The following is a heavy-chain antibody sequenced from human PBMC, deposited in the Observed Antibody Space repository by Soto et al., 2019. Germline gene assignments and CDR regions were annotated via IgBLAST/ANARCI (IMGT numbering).Heavy chain of an antibody. CDR3: AIWSNWNPLYYRGMDV. CDR1: GGAFTNYS. Sequence: SVKVSCKVSGGAFTNYSLNWVRHAPGQGLEWLGGIIPLHNTSNYSLKLLGRGSVTADISSNTVYMHLSGLTSDDTATYYCAIWSNWNPLYYRGMDVWGQGTTVTV. J-gene: IGHJ6*02. CDR2: IIPLHNTS. V-gene: IGHV1-69*08. D-gene: IGHD1-20*01.